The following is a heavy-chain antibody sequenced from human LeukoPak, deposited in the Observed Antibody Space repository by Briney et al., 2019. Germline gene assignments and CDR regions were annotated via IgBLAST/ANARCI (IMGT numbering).Heavy chain of an antibody. D-gene: IGHD6-13*01. CDR2: ISYDGSNK. V-gene: IGHV3-30-3*01. J-gene: IGHJ3*02. CDR3: ARGGYSSSWYGAFDI. Sequence: GGSLRLSCAASGFTFSSYAMHWVRQAPGKGLEWVAAISYDGSNKYYADSVKGRFTISRDNSKNTLYLQMNSLRAEDTAVYYCARGGYSSSWYGAFDIWGQGTMVTVSS. CDR1: GFTFSSYA.